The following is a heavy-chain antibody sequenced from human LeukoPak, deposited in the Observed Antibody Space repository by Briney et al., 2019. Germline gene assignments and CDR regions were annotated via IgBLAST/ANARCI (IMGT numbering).Heavy chain of an antibody. J-gene: IGHJ5*02. V-gene: IGHV1-69*05. Sequence: SVKVSCKASGGTFSSYAISWVRQAPGQGLEWMGGIIPIFGTANYAQKFQGRVTITTDESTSTVYMELSSLRSEDTAVYYCARDVRTHEYSSSSGHWFDPWGQGTLVTVSS. CDR1: GGTFSSYA. CDR2: IIPIFGTA. D-gene: IGHD6-6*01. CDR3: ARDVRTHEYSSSSGHWFDP.